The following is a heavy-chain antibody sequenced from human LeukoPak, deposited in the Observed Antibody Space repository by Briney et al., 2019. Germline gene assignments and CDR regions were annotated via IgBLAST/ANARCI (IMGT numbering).Heavy chain of an antibody. Sequence: PGGSLRLSCAASGFTLSRYGMHWVRQAPGKGLEWVAFIGYDGSNEYYADSVKGRFTISRDNSKNTLYLQMNSLRAEDTAVYYCARGYYDSSGYRSFYYYYMDVWGKGTTVTISS. CDR3: ARGYYDSSGYRSFYYYYMDV. V-gene: IGHV3-30*02. CDR1: GFTLSRYG. D-gene: IGHD3-22*01. J-gene: IGHJ6*03. CDR2: IGYDGSNE.